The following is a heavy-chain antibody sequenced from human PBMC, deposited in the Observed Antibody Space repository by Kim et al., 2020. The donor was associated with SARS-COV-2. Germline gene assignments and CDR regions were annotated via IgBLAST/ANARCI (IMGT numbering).Heavy chain of an antibody. D-gene: IGHD1-26*01. Sequence: STYCAASVKGRFTISRDIPKDTLYLQMNSLRADDTAVYYCSRSTVGAYFDYWGQGSLVSVSS. V-gene: IGHV3-53*01. CDR3: SRSTVGAYFDY. J-gene: IGHJ4*02. CDR2: ST.